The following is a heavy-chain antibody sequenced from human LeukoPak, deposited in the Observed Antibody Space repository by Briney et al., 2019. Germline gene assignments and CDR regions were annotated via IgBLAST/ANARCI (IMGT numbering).Heavy chain of an antibody. CDR2: IFTGGST. V-gene: IGHV3-53*01. D-gene: IGHD3-22*01. Sequence: PGGSLRLSCAASGFTVSSTYMNWVRQAPGKGLEWVSLIFTGGSTYYADSVRGRFTISRENSKNTLYLQMDSLRAEDTAVYYCARASTSGYHYFDYWGQGTLVTVSS. CDR3: ARASTSGYHYFDY. J-gene: IGHJ4*02. CDR1: GFTVSSTY.